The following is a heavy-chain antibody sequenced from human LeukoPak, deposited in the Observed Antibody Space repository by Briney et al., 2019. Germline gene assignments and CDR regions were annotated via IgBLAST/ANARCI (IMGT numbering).Heavy chain of an antibody. D-gene: IGHD3-3*01. J-gene: IGHJ4*02. V-gene: IGHV3-23*01. CDR3: AKAPVLRFLEWLLGYFDY. CDR1: GGSFSGYY. Sequence: ETLSLTCAVYGGSFSGYYWSWIRQAPGKGLEWVSAISGSGGSTYYADSVKGRFTISRDNSKNTLYLQMNSLRAEDTAVYYCAKAPVLRFLEWLLGYFDYWGQGTLVTVSS. CDR2: ISGSGGST.